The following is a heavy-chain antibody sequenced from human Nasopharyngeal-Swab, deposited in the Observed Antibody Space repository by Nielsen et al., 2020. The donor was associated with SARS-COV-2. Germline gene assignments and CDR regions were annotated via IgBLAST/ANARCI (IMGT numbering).Heavy chain of an antibody. D-gene: IGHD3-10*01. J-gene: IGHJ3*02. CDR3: AKLSPYYYGSGSSHDAFDI. CDR2: ISGSGGST. V-gene: IGHV3-23*01. Sequence: VRQAPGKGLECVSAISGSGGSTYYADSVKGRFTISRDNSKNTLYLQMNSLRAEDTAVYYCAKLSPYYYGSGSSHDAFDIWGQGTMVTVSS.